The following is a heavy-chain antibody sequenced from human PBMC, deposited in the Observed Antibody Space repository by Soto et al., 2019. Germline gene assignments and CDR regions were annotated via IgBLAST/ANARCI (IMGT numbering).Heavy chain of an antibody. CDR2: MTPNSGNT. J-gene: IGHJ5*01. Sequence: ASVKVSFKASGYTFTSYAMHWVRQAPGQRLEWMGWMTPNSGNTAYSQKFQGRVTMTRNTSISTAYMELSSLRSEDTAVYYCARGSSLMEYQLLDRFDPWGQGTLVTVSS. CDR1: GYTFTSYA. V-gene: IGHV1-8*02. D-gene: IGHD2-2*01. CDR3: ARGSSLMEYQLLDRFDP.